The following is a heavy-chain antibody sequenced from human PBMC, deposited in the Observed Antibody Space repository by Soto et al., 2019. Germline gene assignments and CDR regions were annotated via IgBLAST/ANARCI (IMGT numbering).Heavy chain of an antibody. V-gene: IGHV3-30*18. CDR3: AKEGGLSGSYYISSSYYFDY. Sequence: ESGGGVVPPGRSLRLSCVASGFTFSSYGMHWVRQAPGKGLEWVAIISYDGSNTYYADSVKGRFTISRDNSKNTLYLQMNSLRAEDTSVYYCAKEGGLSGSYYISSSYYFDYSGQGTLVTVSS. D-gene: IGHD1-26*01. CDR1: GFTFSSYG. J-gene: IGHJ4*02. CDR2: ISYDGSNT.